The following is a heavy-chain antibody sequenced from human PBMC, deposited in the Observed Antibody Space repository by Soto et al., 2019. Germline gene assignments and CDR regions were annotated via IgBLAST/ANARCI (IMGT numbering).Heavy chain of an antibody. CDR1: GFTFSNFH. CDR2: ITSSSDTI. CDR3: ARVVVVIPPGYYYAMDV. V-gene: IGHV3-48*02. D-gene: IGHD3-22*01. Sequence: EVQLVESGGGLIKPGGSQRLSCAASGFTFSNFHMNWVREAPGRGLERVSYITSSSDTIYYSDSVKGRFTISRDNGKNSLFLQTNSLRDEDTAVYYCARVVVVIPPGYYYAMDVWGQGTTVTVSS. J-gene: IGHJ6*02.